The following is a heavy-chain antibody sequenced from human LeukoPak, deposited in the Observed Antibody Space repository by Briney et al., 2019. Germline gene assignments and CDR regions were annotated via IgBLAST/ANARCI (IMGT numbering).Heavy chain of an antibody. V-gene: IGHV3-30-3*01. J-gene: IGHJ6*02. CDR3: VRELYNYGMDV. Sequence: GGSLRLSCAASGFSFSTYSMHWVRRAPGKGLEWVMAISNDGSQEYYADSVKGRFTISRDNSKNTLYLQMNSLRPEDTAVFYCVRELYNYGMDVWGQGTTVTV. CDR2: ISNDGSQE. CDR1: GFSFSTYS.